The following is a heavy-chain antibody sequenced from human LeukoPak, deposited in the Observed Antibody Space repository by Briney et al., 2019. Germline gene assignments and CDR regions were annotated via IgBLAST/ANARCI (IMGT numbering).Heavy chain of an antibody. Sequence: GGSLRLSCAASGFTFSSYGMHWVRQAPGKGLEWVAVISYDGSNKYYADSVKGRFTISRDNSKNTLYLQMNSLRAEDTAVYYCASPGDFWSGYPDLYYGMDVWGQGTTVTVSS. D-gene: IGHD3-3*01. CDR3: ASPGDFWSGYPDLYYGMDV. CDR2: ISYDGSNK. V-gene: IGHV3-30*03. CDR1: GFTFSSYG. J-gene: IGHJ6*02.